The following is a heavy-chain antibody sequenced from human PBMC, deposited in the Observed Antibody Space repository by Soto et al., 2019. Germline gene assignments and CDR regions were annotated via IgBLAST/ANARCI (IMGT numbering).Heavy chain of an antibody. D-gene: IGHD2-21*01. J-gene: IGHJ1*01. CDR2: INTSGGSS. CDR3: AKEGAIPGEVDA. CDR1: GFIFTDWF. Sequence: HLAQSGPEVKRPGASVKISCKASGFIFTDWFMHWVRQAPGQGPEWMGIINTSGGSSIYSQKFQDRVTMTRDTSTSILYLELSSLTSADTAVYYCAKEGAIPGEVDAWGQGTLVTVSS. V-gene: IGHV1-46*01.